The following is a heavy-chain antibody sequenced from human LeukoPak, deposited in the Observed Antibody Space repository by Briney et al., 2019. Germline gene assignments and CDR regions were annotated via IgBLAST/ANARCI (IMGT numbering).Heavy chain of an antibody. CDR3: ARSLVRFLDWLLPPPAAFDY. V-gene: IGHV1-2*02. CDR2: INPNSGGT. Sequence: ASVKVSCKASGYTFTGYYMHWVRQAPGQGLEWMGWINPNSGGTNYAQKFQGRVTMTRDTSISTAYMELSRLRSDDTAVYYCARSLVRFLDWLLPPPAAFDYWGQGTLVTVSS. J-gene: IGHJ4*02. D-gene: IGHD3-3*01. CDR1: GYTFTGYY.